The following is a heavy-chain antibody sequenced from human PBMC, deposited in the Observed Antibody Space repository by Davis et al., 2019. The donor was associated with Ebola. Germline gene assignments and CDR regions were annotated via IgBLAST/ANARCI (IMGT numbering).Heavy chain of an antibody. V-gene: IGHV1-3*01. J-gene: IGHJ3*02. Sequence: ASVKVSCKASGYTFTSYAMHWVRQAPGQRLEWMGWINAGNGNTKYSQKFQGRVTITRDTSASTAYTELSSLRSEDTAVYYCARDTTYSSGSDIWGQGTMVTVSS. D-gene: IGHD6-19*01. CDR2: INAGNGNT. CDR3: ARDTTYSSGSDI. CDR1: GYTFTSYA.